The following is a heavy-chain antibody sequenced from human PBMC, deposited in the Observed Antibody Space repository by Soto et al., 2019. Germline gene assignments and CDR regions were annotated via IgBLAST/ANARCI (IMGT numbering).Heavy chain of an antibody. Sequence: VGSLRLSCAASGFTFRSFTMNWVRQAPGKGLEWVSTISSNSAYIYYTDALRGRFTISRDNAKNSLHLQMNSPRAEDTAVYYCTRDASRDSSARGWFDPWGPGTLVTVSS. CDR1: GFTFRSFT. D-gene: IGHD6-13*01. J-gene: IGHJ5*02. CDR3: TRDASRDSSARGWFDP. CDR2: ISSNSAYI. V-gene: IGHV3-21*01.